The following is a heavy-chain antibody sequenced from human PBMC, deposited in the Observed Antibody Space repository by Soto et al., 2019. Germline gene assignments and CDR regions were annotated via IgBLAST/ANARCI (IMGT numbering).Heavy chain of an antibody. CDR1: GGTFSSYA. CDR3: AQCLLGVNYYYGMDV. CDR2: IIPIFATA. D-gene: IGHD3-16*01. V-gene: IGHV1-69*12. J-gene: IGHJ6*02. Sequence: QVQLVQSGAEVKKPGSSVKVSCKASGGTFSSYAINWVRQAPGQGLEWMGGIIPIFATADYAQKFQGRVTITEDESTSTAYMELRSLRSEDKAVYYCAQCLLGVNYYYGMDVWGQGTTVTVSS.